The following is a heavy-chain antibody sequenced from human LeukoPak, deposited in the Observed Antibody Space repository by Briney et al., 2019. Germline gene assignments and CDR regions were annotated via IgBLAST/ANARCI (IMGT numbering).Heavy chain of an antibody. J-gene: IGHJ4*02. D-gene: IGHD5-18*01. Sequence: GGSLRLSCAVSGLTFSRYAMSWVRQAPGKGLEWVSAISESGSGTYYADSVKGRFTISRDNSKDALSLQMNSLRAEDTAVYYCAKDIAQGYTFGSIEQDYWGQGTLVTVSS. V-gene: IGHV3-23*01. CDR1: GLTFSRYA. CDR3: AKDIAQGYTFGSIEQDY. CDR2: ISESGSGT.